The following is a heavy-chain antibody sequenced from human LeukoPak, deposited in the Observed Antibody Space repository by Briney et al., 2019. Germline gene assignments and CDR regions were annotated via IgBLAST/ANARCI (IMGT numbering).Heavy chain of an antibody. CDR1: GGSISSSSYY. CDR3: ARYYYDSSGYCFDY. D-gene: IGHD3-22*01. CDR2: IYYSGST. J-gene: IGHJ4*02. V-gene: IGHV4-39*01. Sequence: SETLSLTCTGSGGSISSSSYYWVGIRQPPGKVLEWIGSIYYSGSTYYNPSLKSRVTISVDTSKNQFSLKLSSVTAADTAVYYCARYYYDSSGYCFDYWGQGTLVTVSS.